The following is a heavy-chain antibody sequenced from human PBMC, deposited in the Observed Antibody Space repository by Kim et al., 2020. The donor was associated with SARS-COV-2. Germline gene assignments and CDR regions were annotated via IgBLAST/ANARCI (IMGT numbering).Heavy chain of an antibody. D-gene: IGHD3-10*01. CDR2: INAGNGNT. Sequence: ASVKVSCKASGYTFTSYAMHWVRQAPGQRLEWMGWINAGNGNTKYSQKFQGRVTITRDTSASTAYMELSSLRSEDTAVYYCARVNPYYYGSGSYYRNYGMDAWGKGTTATVSS. V-gene: IGHV1-3*01. CDR3: ARVNPYYYGSGSYYRNYGMDA. J-gene: IGHJ6*04. CDR1: GYTFTSYA.